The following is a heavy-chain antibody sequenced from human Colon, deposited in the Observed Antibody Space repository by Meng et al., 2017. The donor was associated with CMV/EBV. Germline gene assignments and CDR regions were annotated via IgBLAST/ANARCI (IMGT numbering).Heavy chain of an antibody. CDR2: ISYDGSNK. D-gene: IGHD3-3*01. CDR1: FSSYA. Sequence: FSSYAMHWVRQAPGKGLEWVAVISYDGSNKYYADSVKGRFTISRDNSKNTLYLQMNSLRAEDTAVYYCARDISRDYDFWSGSNWFDPWGQGTLVTVSS. V-gene: IGHV3-30-3*01. J-gene: IGHJ5*02. CDR3: ARDISRDYDFWSGSNWFDP.